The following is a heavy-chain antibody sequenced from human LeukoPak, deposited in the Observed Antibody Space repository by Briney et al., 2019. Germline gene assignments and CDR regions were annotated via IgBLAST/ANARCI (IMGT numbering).Heavy chain of an antibody. CDR3: EKDPEGGLVIYGMDV. CDR1: GFTFSSYA. J-gene: IGHJ6*02. CDR2: ISGSGGST. V-gene: IGHV3-23*01. Sequence: GGSLRLSCAASGFTFSSYAMSWVRQAPGKGLEWVSAISGSGGSTYYADSVKGRFTISRDNSKNTLYLQMNSLRAEDTAVYYCEKDPEGGLVIYGMDVWGQGTTVTVSS. D-gene: IGHD2-21*01.